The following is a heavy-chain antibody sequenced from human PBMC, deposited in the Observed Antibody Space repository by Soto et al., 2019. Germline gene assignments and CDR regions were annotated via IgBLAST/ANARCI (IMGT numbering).Heavy chain of an antibody. D-gene: IGHD6-13*01. J-gene: IGHJ4*02. V-gene: IGHV4-30-2*01. Sequence: QLQLQESGSGLVKPSQTLSLTCAVSGGSISSGGYSWSWIRQPPGKGLEWIGYIYHSGSTYYNPSLKIRVTISVDRSKNQFSLKLSSVTAADTAVYYCAREKRASSWERYFDYWGQGTLVTVSS. CDR3: AREKRASSWERYFDY. CDR1: GGSISSGGYS. CDR2: IYHSGST.